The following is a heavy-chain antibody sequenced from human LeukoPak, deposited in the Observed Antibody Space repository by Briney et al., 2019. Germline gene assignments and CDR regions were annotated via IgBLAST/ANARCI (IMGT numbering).Heavy chain of an antibody. J-gene: IGHJ4*02. D-gene: IGHD6-19*01. V-gene: IGHV5-51*01. CDR1: GYSFTSYW. CDR3: ARQWWSSGSIYFDY. Sequence: GESLKISCKGSGYSFTSYWIGWVRQMPGKGLEWMGIIYPGDSDTSYSPSFQGQVTISADKSISTAYLQWSSLKASNTAMYYCARQWWSSGSIYFDYWGQGTLVTVSS. CDR2: IYPGDSDT.